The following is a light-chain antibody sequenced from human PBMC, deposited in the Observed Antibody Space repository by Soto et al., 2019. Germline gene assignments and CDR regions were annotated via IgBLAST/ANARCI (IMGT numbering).Light chain of an antibody. Sequence: QSALTQPRSVSGSPGQSVTISCTGSSSDVGAHNYVSWYQHHPDKAPNLIIYDVTERPSGVPDRFSGSKSGNTASLTISGLQSDDEADYYFCSYAGTYVFGSGTKLTVL. CDR1: SSDVGAHNY. J-gene: IGLJ1*01. CDR3: CSYAGTYV. CDR2: DVT. V-gene: IGLV2-11*01.